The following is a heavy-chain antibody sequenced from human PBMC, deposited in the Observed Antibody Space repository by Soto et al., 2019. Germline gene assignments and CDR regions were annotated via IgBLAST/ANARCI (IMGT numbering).Heavy chain of an antibody. Sequence: QLQLQESGSGLVKPSQTLSLTCAVSGGSISSSGYSWSWIRQPPGKGLEWVGYVYHSGSTYYNPSLTGRVTISVDRSKTPSSLKLSSVTAADTAVYYCASSHAGAHITAAVHWGQGTLVTVSS. D-gene: IGHD6-13*01. CDR2: VYHSGST. V-gene: IGHV4-30-2*01. J-gene: IGHJ4*02. CDR1: GGSISSSGYS. CDR3: ASSHAGAHITAAVH.